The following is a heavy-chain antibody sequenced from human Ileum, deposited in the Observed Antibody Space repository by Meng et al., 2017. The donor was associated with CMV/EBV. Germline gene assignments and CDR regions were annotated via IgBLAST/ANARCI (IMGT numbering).Heavy chain of an antibody. J-gene: IGHJ4*02. Sequence: SETLSLTCSVSGASISPYYWSWVRQSPGKGLEWIGYISYSGSTLYNPSLERRVTMSVDTSKKQFSLRLSAVTAADAAVYYCARRHLAKYYCDYWGPGTLVTVSS. CDR2: ISYSGST. CDR1: GASISPYY. V-gene: IGHV4-59*01. CDR3: ARRHLAKYYCDY.